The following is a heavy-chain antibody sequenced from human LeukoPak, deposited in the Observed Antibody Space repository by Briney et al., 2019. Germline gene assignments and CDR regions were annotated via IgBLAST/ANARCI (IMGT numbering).Heavy chain of an antibody. CDR3: AKFPKVRGVIAGYDV. D-gene: IGHD3-10*01. J-gene: IGHJ6*02. CDR1: GFTFSSYG. V-gene: IGHV3-30*18. CDR2: ISYDGSNK. Sequence: GRYLRLSCAASGFTFSSYGMHWVRQAPGKGLECVAVISYDGSNKYYADSVKGRFTISRDNSKNTLYLQMNSLRAEDTAVYYCAKFPKVRGVIAGYDVWGQGTTVTVSS.